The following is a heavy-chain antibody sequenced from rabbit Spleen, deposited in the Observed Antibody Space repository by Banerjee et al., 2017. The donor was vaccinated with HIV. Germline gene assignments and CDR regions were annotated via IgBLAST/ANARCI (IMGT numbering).Heavy chain of an antibody. CDR2: IDTSSGAT. Sequence: VESGGDLVKTGASLKLTCKASGFDFSSTYYMCWVRQAPGKGLELIACIDTSSGATAYATRAKGRFTISKTSSTTVTLQMTSLTSADTATYFCARDSCSSFSSYGMDLWAPGSLVTVS. CDR1: GFDFSSTYY. V-gene: IGHV1S40*01. CDR3: ARDSCSSFSSYGMDL. J-gene: IGHJ6*01. D-gene: IGHD8-1*01.